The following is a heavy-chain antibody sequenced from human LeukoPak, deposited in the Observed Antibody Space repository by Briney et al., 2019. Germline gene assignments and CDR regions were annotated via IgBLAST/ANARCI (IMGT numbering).Heavy chain of an antibody. V-gene: IGHV3-21*01. CDR2: ISSSSSYI. Sequence: GGSLRLSCAASGFTFSSYSMNWVRQAPGKGQEWVSSISSSSSYIYYADSVKGRFAISRDNAKNSLYLQMNSLRAEDTAVYYCARGIIPAAMRHYYYYGMDVWGQGTTVTVSS. J-gene: IGHJ6*02. CDR3: ARGIIPAAMRHYYYYGMDV. CDR1: GFTFSSYS. D-gene: IGHD2-2*01.